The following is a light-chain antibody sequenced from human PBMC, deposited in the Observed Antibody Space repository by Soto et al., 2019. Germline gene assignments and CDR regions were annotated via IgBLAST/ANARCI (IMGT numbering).Light chain of an antibody. CDR1: SSNIGSNY. CDR3: AAWDDSLSGFYV. Sequence: QSALTQPPSASGTPGQRVTISCSGSSSNIGSNYVYWYQQLPGTAPKILIYRNNQRPSGVPDRFSGSKSGTSASLAISGLRSEDEADYYCAAWDDSLSGFYVFGTGTKVTVL. CDR2: RNN. J-gene: IGLJ1*01. V-gene: IGLV1-47*01.